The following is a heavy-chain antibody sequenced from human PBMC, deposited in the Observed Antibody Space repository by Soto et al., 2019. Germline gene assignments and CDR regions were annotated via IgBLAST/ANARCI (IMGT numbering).Heavy chain of an antibody. CDR1: GYTFSGYY. D-gene: IGHD3-3*02. J-gene: IGHJ4*02. CDR3: ARSLLNVILPLAY. V-gene: IGHV1-2*02. Sequence: QVQLVQSGAEVKKPGASVKVSCKASGYTFSGYYMHWVRQAPGQGLEWMGWINTLSGYTSFPQKLQGRLAMTRDTSIDTAFMEVSRLTSDDTAIYYCARSLLNVILPLAYWGQGTLVSVSS. CDR2: INTLSGYT.